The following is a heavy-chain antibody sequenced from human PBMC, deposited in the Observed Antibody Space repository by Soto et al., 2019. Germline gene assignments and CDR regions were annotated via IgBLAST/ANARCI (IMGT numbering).Heavy chain of an antibody. CDR3: ARMGDSSGYSGGFDP. D-gene: IGHD3-22*01. J-gene: IGHJ5*02. Sequence: PGGSLRLSCAASGFTVSSNYMSWVRQAPGKGLEWVSVIYSGDSTYYADSVKGRFTISRDNSKNTLYLQMNSLRAEDTAVYFCARMGDSSGYSGGFDPWGQGTLVTVSS. CDR2: IYSGDST. V-gene: IGHV3-66*01. CDR1: GFTVSSNY.